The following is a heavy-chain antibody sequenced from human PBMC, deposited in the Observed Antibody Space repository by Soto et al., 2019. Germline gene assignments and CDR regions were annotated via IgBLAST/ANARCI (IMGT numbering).Heavy chain of an antibody. CDR2: ISSSSSTI. CDR3: ARVRGSCYGSNGDRIXY. J-gene: IGHJ4*02. Sequence: GGSLRLSCAASGFTFSNYWMSWVRQAPGKGLEWVSYISSSSSTIYYADSVKGRFTISRDNAKNSLYLQMNSLRDEDTAVYYCARVRGSCYGSNGDRIXYWSQRTLVTVS. V-gene: IGHV3-48*02. CDR1: GFTFSNYW. D-gene: IGHD2-8*01.